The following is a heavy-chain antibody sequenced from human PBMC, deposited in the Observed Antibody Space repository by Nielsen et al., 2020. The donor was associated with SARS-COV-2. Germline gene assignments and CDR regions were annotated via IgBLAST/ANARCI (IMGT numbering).Heavy chain of an antibody. CDR2: IVVGSGNT. CDR3: AAEDGGRGITMMGS. V-gene: IGHV1-58*01. Sequence: SVKVSCKASGFTFTSSAVQWVRQARGQRLEWIGWIVVGSGNTNYAQKFQERVTITRDMSTSTAYMELSSLRSEDTAVYYCAAEDGGRGITMMGSWGQGTLVTVSS. D-gene: IGHD3-22*01. J-gene: IGHJ4*02. CDR1: GFTFTSSA.